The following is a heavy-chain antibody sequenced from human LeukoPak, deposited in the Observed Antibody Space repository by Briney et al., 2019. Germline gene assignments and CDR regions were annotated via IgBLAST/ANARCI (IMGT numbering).Heavy chain of an antibody. J-gene: IGHJ4*02. D-gene: IGHD1-26*01. CDR2: ISYDGRNK. Sequence: GGSLRLSCAASGFTFSRYGMHWVRQAPGKGLEWVALISYDGRNKYYADSVKGRFTISRDNSKNTLYLQMNSLRAEDTAVYYCAKAENSGSYFDYWGQGTLVTVSS. V-gene: IGHV3-30*18. CDR1: GFTFSRYG. CDR3: AKAENSGSYFDY.